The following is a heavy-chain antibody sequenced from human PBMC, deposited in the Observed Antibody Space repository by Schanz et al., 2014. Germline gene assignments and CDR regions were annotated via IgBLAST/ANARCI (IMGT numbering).Heavy chain of an antibody. CDR3: ERRGRKGTTVLD. V-gene: IGHV4-39*01. D-gene: IGHD1-1*01. CDR1: GGSFSSGPFY. Sequence: LQLQESGPGLVRPSETLSLTCTVYGGSFSSGPFYWGWIRQPPGKGLEWLGSAYYRGSTYYSPPLKSRAPIPVEGSKSRFPLRVTSMTAADTAVYYWERRGRKGTTVLDWGQGTLVTVSS. J-gene: IGHJ4*02. CDR2: AYYRGST.